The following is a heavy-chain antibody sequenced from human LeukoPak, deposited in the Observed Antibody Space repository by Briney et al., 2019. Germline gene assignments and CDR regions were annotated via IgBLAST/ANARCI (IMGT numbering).Heavy chain of an antibody. V-gene: IGHV5-51*01. CDR3: ARHYHYAWFGY. J-gene: IGHJ4*02. CDR2: INPANSVI. D-gene: IGHD3-16*01. Sequence: GEPLKISCKGFGYDFTDYWIAWVRQRPGKGLEWMGNINPANSVITHSPSFRGQVTISADNSVSTAYLQLTSLQASDTAIYYCARHYHYAWFGYWGQGSPVTVSS. CDR1: GYDFTDYW.